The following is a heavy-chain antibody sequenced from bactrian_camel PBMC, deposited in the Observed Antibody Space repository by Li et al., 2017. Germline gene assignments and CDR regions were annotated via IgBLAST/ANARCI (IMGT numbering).Heavy chain of an antibody. J-gene: IGHJ4*01. Sequence: QLVESGGGSVQPGGSLRLSCAVSGFAFSNYDMSWVRQAPGKGLEWVSSINHGGYRPYYADSVADRFTISRDNAENTLYLQMNHLKTEDTAVYYCATGGTVVAASDYWGLGTQVTVS. CDR3: ATGGTVVAASDY. CDR1: GFAFSNYD. D-gene: IGHD6*01. CDR2: INHGGYRP. V-gene: IGHV3S40*01.